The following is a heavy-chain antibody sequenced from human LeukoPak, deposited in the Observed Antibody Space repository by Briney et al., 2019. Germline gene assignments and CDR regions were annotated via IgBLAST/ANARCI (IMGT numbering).Heavy chain of an antibody. V-gene: IGHV1-46*01. CDR3: AREGKDFGVVNHYYYYYMDV. CDR1: GYTFTSYY. J-gene: IGHJ6*03. CDR2: INPSGGST. D-gene: IGHD3-3*01. Sequence: GASVKVSCKASGYTFTSYYMHWVRQAPGQGLEWMGIINPSGGSTSYAQKFQGRVTMTRDMSTSTVYMELSSLRSEDTAVYYCAREGKDFGVVNHYYYYYMDVWGKGTTVTISS.